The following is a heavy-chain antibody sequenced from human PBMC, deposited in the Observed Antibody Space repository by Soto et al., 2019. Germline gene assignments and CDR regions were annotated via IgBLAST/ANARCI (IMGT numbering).Heavy chain of an antibody. CDR2: ISSSSSYI. CDR1: GFTFSSYS. CDR3: ARDPAWTPYSVSRRHFFDA. Sequence: GGSLRLSCAASGFTFSSYSMNWVRQAPGKGLEWVSSISSSSSYIYYADSVKGRFTISSDTAKNSLYLKMESLRAEATAVYYCARDPAWTPYSVSRRHFFDAWGQGTQVTVCS. D-gene: IGHD6-13*01. J-gene: IGHJ4*02. V-gene: IGHV3-21*01.